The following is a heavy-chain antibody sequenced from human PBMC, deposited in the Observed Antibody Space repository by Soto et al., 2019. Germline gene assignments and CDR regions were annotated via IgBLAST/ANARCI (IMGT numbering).Heavy chain of an antibody. V-gene: IGHV4-59*01. CDR1: VDSMRTFY. J-gene: IGHJ2*01. D-gene: IGHD1-1*01. Sequence: QVQLQESGPGLVKPSETLSLTRSVSVDSMRTFYWNWIRQPPGGGLEWIGHIYYSGSTNYNPSLQSRVTMSVDMSKNHFSLKLSSVTAADTAVYYCARAGTSTWYFDLWGRGTLVTVSS. CDR3: ARAGTSTWYFDL. CDR2: IYYSGST.